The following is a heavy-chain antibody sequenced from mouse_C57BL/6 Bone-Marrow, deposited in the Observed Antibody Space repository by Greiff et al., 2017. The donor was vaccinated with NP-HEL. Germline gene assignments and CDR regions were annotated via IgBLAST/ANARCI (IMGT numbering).Heavy chain of an antibody. CDR1: GYTFTDYY. Sequence: VQLQQSGPVLVKPGASVKMSCKASGYTFTDYYMNWVKQSHGKSLEWIGVINPYNGGTSYNQKFKGKATLTVDKSSSTAYMELNSLTSEDSAVYYCARENYYGSSSAWFAYWGQGTLVTVSA. CDR3: ARENYYGSSSAWFAY. D-gene: IGHD1-1*01. J-gene: IGHJ3*01. CDR2: INPYNGGT. V-gene: IGHV1-19*01.